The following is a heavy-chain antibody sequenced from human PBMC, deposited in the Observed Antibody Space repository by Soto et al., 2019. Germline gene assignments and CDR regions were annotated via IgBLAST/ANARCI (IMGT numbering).Heavy chain of an antibody. J-gene: IGHJ3*02. CDR1: GYTFTSYG. CDR2: ISAYNGNT. D-gene: IGHD6-19*01. V-gene: IGHV1-18*01. Sequence: ASVKVSCKASGYTFTSYGISWVRQAPGQGLEWMGWISAYNGNTNYAQKLQGRVTMTTDTSTSTAYMELRSLRSDDTAVYYCAIIAVAATVDEAFEIWGQVTMGTASS. CDR3: AIIAVAATVDEAFEI.